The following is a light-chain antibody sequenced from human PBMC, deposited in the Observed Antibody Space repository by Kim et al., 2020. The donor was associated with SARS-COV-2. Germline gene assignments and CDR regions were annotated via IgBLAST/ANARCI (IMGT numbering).Light chain of an antibody. V-gene: IGKV3-20*01. Sequence: EIVLTQSPGTLSLSPGERATLPCRASKSVSSTYLAWYQQKPGQAPRLLIYGASSRATGIPDRFSGSGSGTDFTLTISRLEPEDFVVYYCQQYGTSPITFGQGTRLEIK. CDR2: GAS. CDR3: QQYGTSPIT. J-gene: IGKJ5*01. CDR1: KSVSSTY.